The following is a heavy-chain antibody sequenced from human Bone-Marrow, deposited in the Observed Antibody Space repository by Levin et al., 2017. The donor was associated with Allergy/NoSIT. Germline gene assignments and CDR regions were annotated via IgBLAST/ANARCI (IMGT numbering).Heavy chain of an antibody. J-gene: IGHJ4*02. Sequence: GGSLRLSCAASGFTFSSYGMHWVRQAPGKGLEWVAVISYDGSSQSYIDSVKGRFTISRDNSKNTLYLQMNSLRAEDTAVYFCGKDYDSSGDDSTADYWGQGTLVTASS. CDR2: ISYDGSSQ. D-gene: IGHD3-22*01. CDR1: GFTFSSYG. CDR3: GKDYDSSGDDSTADY. V-gene: IGHV3-30*18.